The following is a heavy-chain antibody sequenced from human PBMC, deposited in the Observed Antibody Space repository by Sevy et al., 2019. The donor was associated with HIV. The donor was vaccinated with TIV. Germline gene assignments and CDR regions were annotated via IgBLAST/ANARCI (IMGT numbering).Heavy chain of an antibody. CDR3: ARGKSGYGYALNY. D-gene: IGHD5-18*01. J-gene: IGHJ4*02. CDR1: GFTVNSNY. V-gene: IGHV3-66*01. CDR2: THSDDTT. Sequence: GGSLRLSCAASGFTVNSNYMTWVRQAPGKGLEGVSVTHSDDTTYHADSVKDRFTIAGDNFKNTRYLHMSSLRADDTAVYYCARGKSGYGYALNYWGQGTLVTVSS.